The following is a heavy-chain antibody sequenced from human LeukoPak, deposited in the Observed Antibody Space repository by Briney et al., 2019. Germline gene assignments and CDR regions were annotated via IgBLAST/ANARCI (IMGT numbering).Heavy chain of an antibody. CDR3: AGRRSRGYKYDALDS. CDR1: GFTFSSYW. D-gene: IGHD3-22*01. Sequence: PGGSLRLSCAASGFTFSSYWMNWVRQAPGKGLEWVANIKQDGSEKYYVDSVKGRFTISRDNAKNSLYLQMNSLRAEDTAVYYCAGRRSRGYKYDALDSCGQGIIVTASS. J-gene: IGHJ3*02. V-gene: IGHV3-7*01. CDR2: IKQDGSEK.